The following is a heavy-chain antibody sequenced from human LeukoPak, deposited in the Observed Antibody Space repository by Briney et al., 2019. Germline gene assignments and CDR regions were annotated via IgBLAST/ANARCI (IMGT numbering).Heavy chain of an antibody. Sequence: PGGSLRLSCAASGFTFSSYWMSWVRQAPGKGLEWVSGISGGGGSTFYADSVKGRFTISRDNSKNTLYLQMNSLRAEDTAVYYCVNLYSSNYWGQGTLVTVSS. D-gene: IGHD6-19*01. V-gene: IGHV3-23*01. CDR2: ISGGGGST. CDR3: VNLYSSNY. J-gene: IGHJ4*02. CDR1: GFTFSSYW.